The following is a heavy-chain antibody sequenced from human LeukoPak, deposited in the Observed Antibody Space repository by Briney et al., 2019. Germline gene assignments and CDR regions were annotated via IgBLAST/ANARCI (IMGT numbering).Heavy chain of an antibody. CDR2: MSGSGGST. V-gene: IGHV3-23*01. D-gene: IGHD3-10*01. CDR3: ASPLWDY. J-gene: IGHJ4*02. Sequence: GGTLRLSCAASGFTFSNYGMSWVRQAPGKGLEWVSGMSGSGGSTYYADSVKGRFTISRDSSNNTLSLQMNSLRAEDTAVYYCASPLWDYWGQGILVTVSS. CDR1: GFTFSNYG.